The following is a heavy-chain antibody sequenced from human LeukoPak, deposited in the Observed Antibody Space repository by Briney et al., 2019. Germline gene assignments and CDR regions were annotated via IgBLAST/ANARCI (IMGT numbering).Heavy chain of an antibody. Sequence: ASVKVSCKASGYTFTGYYIHWVRQAPGQGLEWMGWMNPNSGGTNYAQKFRGRVTMTRDTSVSTAYMELSRLTSDDTAVYYCARDRDGDRGNYFDYWGQGTLVTVSS. J-gene: IGHJ4*02. CDR1: GYTFTGYY. CDR3: ARDRDGDRGNYFDY. CDR2: MNPNSGGT. V-gene: IGHV1-2*02. D-gene: IGHD3-10*01.